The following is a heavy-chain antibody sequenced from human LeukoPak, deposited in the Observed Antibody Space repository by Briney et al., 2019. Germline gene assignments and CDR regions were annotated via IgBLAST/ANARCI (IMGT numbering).Heavy chain of an antibody. CDR2: IHPDASDA. CDR3: ARLFEWGIWPQFCYAMDV. D-gene: IGHD3-3*01. J-gene: IGHJ6*01. Sequence: GEYLKIYCNVSEYSFFTYWIGSVRQVPGEGLQGMGSIHPDASDAKYSASFQGQVTISVDKSINTAYLRLSSLKASDTAQYYCARLFEWGIWPQFCYAMDVWGQGTAVTVSS. V-gene: IGHV5-51*01. CDR1: EYSFFTYW.